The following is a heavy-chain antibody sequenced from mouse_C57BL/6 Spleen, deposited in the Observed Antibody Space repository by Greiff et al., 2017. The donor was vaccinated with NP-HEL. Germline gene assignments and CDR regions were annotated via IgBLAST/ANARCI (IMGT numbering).Heavy chain of an antibody. D-gene: IGHD1-1*01. CDR1: GYAFSSYW. CDR2: IYPGDGDT. V-gene: IGHV1-80*01. J-gene: IGHJ2*01. Sequence: VKLQESGAELVKPGASVKISCKASGYAFSSYWMNWVKQRPGKGLEWIGHIYPGDGDTNYNGKFKGKATLTADKSSSTTYMQLSRLTSEDSAVYFCARELRNYWGQGTTLTVSS. CDR3: ARELRNY.